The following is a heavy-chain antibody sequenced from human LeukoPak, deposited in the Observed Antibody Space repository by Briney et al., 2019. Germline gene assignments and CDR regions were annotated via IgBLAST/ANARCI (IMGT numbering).Heavy chain of an antibody. Sequence: GGSLRLSCTASGFTFTSYAMHWVRQAPGKGLEWVAVISYDGGNKYYADSVKGRFTISRDNSKNTLYLQMNSLRAEDTAVYYCARDNEYYFDYWGQGTLVTVSS. CDR3: ARDNEYYFDY. V-gene: IGHV3-30-3*01. CDR1: GFTFTSYA. CDR2: ISYDGGNK. J-gene: IGHJ4*02. D-gene: IGHD1-1*01.